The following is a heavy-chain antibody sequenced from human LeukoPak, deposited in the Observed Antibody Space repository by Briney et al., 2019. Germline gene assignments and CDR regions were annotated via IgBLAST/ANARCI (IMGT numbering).Heavy chain of an antibody. CDR3: ARGRYSYGYPLYYFDY. J-gene: IGHJ4*02. V-gene: IGHV4-4*07. D-gene: IGHD5-18*01. CDR2: IYTSGST. Sequence: PSETLSLTCTVSGGSISSYYWSWTRQPAGKGLEWIERIYTSGSTNYNPSLKSRVTISVDTSKNQFSLKLSSVTAADTAVYYCARGRYSYGYPLYYFDYWGQGTLVTVSS. CDR1: GGSISSYY.